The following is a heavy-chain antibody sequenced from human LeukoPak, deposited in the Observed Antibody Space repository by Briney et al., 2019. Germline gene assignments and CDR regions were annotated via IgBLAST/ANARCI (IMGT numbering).Heavy chain of an antibody. D-gene: IGHD3-10*01. Sequence: GGSLRLSCAASGFNFSSYGMHWFRQAPGKGLEWVAVISYDGSNKYYADSVKGRFTISRDNSKNTLYLQMNSLRAEDTAVYYCAKSNRGGPYYYGMDVWGQGTTVTVSS. J-gene: IGHJ6*02. CDR2: ISYDGSNK. CDR3: AKSNRGGPYYYGMDV. CDR1: GFNFSSYG. V-gene: IGHV3-30*18.